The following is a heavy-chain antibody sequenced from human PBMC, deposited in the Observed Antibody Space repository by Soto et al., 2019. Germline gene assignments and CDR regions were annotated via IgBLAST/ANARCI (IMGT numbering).Heavy chain of an antibody. Sequence: QLQLQESGPGLVKPSETLSLTCTVSGGSISSSSYYWGWIRQPPGKGLEWIGSIYYSGSTYYNPSIKSRVXXSXDXXKNQFSLKLSSVTAADTAVYYCARHVAGYSSGLDYWGQGTLVTVSS. CDR3: ARHVAGYSSGLDY. D-gene: IGHD6-19*01. CDR2: IYYSGST. V-gene: IGHV4-39*01. J-gene: IGHJ4*02. CDR1: GGSISSSSYY.